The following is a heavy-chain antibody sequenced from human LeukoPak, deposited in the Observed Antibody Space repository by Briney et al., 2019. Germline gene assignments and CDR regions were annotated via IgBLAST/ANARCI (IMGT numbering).Heavy chain of an antibody. CDR1: GFTFSNHA. CDR3: AKVVGTSGWYFDY. CDR2: ISGGGVAI. D-gene: IGHD1-1*01. J-gene: IGHJ4*02. Sequence: GGSLRLSCAASGFTFSNHAMSWVRQAPGKGLQWVSAISGGGVAIYYADSVKGRFTISRDNSKNTLYLQMNSLRAEDTAVYYCAKVVGTSGWYFDYWGQGTLVTVSS. V-gene: IGHV3-23*01.